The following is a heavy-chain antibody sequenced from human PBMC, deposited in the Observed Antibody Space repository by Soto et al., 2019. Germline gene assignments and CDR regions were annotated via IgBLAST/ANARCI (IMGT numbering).Heavy chain of an antibody. Sequence: GGSLRLSCSASGFTFSSYAMHWVRQAPGKGLEYVSAISSNGGSTYYADSVKGRFTISRDNSKNTLYLQMNSLRAEDTAVYYCARDSGSYEMTYYFDYWGQGTLVTVSS. CDR3: ARDSGSYEMTYYFDY. D-gene: IGHD1-26*01. J-gene: IGHJ4*02. CDR1: GFTFSSYA. CDR2: ISSNGGST. V-gene: IGHV3-64*04.